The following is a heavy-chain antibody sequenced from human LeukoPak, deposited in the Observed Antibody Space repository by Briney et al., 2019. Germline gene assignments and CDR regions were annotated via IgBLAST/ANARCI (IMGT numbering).Heavy chain of an antibody. CDR2: INTDGSST. Sequence: GGSLRLSCAGSGFIFSGYWMHWVRQAPGKGLVWVSRINTDGSSTTYADSVKGRFTTSRDNAKNTLYLQLNSLRAEDTAVYYCVREYTSSSTRVFDYWGQGTLVSVSS. CDR3: VREYTSSSTRVFDY. D-gene: IGHD6-6*01. CDR1: GFIFSGYW. J-gene: IGHJ4*02. V-gene: IGHV3-74*01.